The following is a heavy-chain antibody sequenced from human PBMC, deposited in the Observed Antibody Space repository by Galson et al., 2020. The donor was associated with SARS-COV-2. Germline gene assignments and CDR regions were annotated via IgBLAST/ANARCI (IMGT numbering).Heavy chain of an antibody. Sequence: GESLKISCAASGFTFSSYWMSWVRQAPGKGLEWVANIKQDGSEKYYVDSVKGRFTISRDNAKNSLYPQMNSLRAEDTAVYYCARVQTIAAAGSWFDPWGQGTLVTVSS. V-gene: IGHV3-7*01. J-gene: IGHJ5*02. CDR2: IKQDGSEK. D-gene: IGHD6-13*01. CDR3: ARVQTIAAAGSWFDP. CDR1: GFTFSSYW.